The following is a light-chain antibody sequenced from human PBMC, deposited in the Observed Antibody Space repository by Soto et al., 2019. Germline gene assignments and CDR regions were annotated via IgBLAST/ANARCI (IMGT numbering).Light chain of an antibody. Sequence: QAVVTQPPSASGTPRQRVTISCSGSSSNIGSNTVNWYQQLPGTAPKILIYSSNQRPSGVPDRFSGSKSGTSASLAISGLQSEDEADYYCAAWDDSLNGWVFGGGTKLTVL. V-gene: IGLV1-44*01. CDR2: SSN. CDR1: SSNIGSNT. CDR3: AAWDDSLNGWV. J-gene: IGLJ3*02.